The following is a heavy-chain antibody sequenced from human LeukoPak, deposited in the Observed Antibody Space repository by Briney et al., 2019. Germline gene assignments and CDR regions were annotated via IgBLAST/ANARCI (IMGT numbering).Heavy chain of an antibody. CDR1: GGSFSGYY. CDR2: INHSGST. J-gene: IGHJ6*03. V-gene: IGHV4-34*01. CDR3: ARGRVWEPNYYYYYYMDV. D-gene: IGHD1-26*01. Sequence: PSETLSLTCAVYGGSFSGYYWSWIRQPPGKGLEWIGEINHSGSTNYNPSLKSRVTISVDTSKNQFSLQLSSVTAADTAVYYCARGRVWEPNYYYYYYMDVWGKGTTVTVSS.